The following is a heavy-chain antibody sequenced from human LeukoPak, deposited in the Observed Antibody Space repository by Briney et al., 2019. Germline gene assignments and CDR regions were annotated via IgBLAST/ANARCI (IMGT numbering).Heavy chain of an antibody. J-gene: IGHJ3*02. CDR3: ARDHTAMPNRRAFDI. CDR1: GFTFDAFG. Sequence: GGSLRLSCAASGFTFDAFGMTWVRQAPGKGLEWVSAIRGDAGSTGYADSVKGRFTISRDNAKNSLYLQMNSLRAEDTAVYYCARDHTAMPNRRAFDIWGQGTMVTVSS. CDR2: IRGDAGST. D-gene: IGHD5-18*01. V-gene: IGHV3-20*04.